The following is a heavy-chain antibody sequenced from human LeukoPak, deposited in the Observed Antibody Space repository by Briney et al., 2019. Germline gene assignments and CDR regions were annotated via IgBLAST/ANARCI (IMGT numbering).Heavy chain of an antibody. J-gene: IGHJ3*01. CDR2: ISGSGGST. CDR3: ATSRGSQNAFDV. D-gene: IGHD3-16*01. Sequence: GGSLRLSCAASGITFSSYAMTWVRQGPGKGLDWVSSISGSGGSTYYADSVKGRFTISRDNSKNTLYLQMNSLRAEDTAVYYCATSRGSQNAFDVWGQGTMVTVSS. V-gene: IGHV3-23*01. CDR1: GITFSSYA.